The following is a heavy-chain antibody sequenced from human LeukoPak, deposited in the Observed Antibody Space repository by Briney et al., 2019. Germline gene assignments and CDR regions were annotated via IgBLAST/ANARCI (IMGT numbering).Heavy chain of an antibody. CDR3: AKGSSGYFFDL. D-gene: IGHD3-22*01. CDR1: GFIFNNYG. V-gene: IGHV3-23*01. CDR2: ISNDGGGT. J-gene: IGHJ4*02. Sequence: GRSLRLSSTASGFIFNNYGLIWVRQAPGKGLEWVSAISNDGGGTNYADFVKGRFTISRDNSKNTLFLQMNSLRAEDTALYYCAKGSSGYFFDLWGQGTLVTVSS.